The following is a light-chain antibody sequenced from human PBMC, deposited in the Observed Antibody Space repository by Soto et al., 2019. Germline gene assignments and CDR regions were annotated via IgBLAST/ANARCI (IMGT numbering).Light chain of an antibody. CDR3: QQSYSTSWT. Sequence: DIQMTQSPSSLSASVGDRVTITCRASQSISSYLNWYQQKPGKAPKLLIYAASSLQSGVPSRFSGSGSWTDFPLTISSLQPEDFATYYYQQSYSTSWTFGQVTKVEIK. J-gene: IGKJ1*01. CDR1: QSISSY. V-gene: IGKV1-39*01. CDR2: AAS.